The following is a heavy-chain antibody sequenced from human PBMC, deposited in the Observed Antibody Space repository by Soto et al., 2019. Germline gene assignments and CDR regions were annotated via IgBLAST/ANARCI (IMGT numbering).Heavy chain of an antibody. Sequence: SETLSLTCTVSGGSISSYYCSWIRQPPGKGLEWIGYIYYSGSTNYNPSLKSRVTISVDTSKNQFSLKLSSVTAADTAVYYCARGSMIVVGGYDYWGQGTLVTVSS. V-gene: IGHV4-59*01. J-gene: IGHJ4*02. CDR1: GGSISSYY. CDR3: ARGSMIVVGGYDY. CDR2: IYYSGST. D-gene: IGHD3-22*01.